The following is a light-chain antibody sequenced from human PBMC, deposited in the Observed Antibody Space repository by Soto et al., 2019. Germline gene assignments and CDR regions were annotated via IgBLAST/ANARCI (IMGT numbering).Light chain of an antibody. J-gene: IGLJ3*02. CDR3: QTWGTSWV. V-gene: IGLV4-69*01. CDR1: SGHSNFA. Sequence: QAVLTQSPSASASLGASVNLTCTLGSGHSNFAIAWHQQQPEKGPRYLMKVNSDGSHNKGDGIPDRFSGSSSGAAFYLTISSLQSEDAADYYCQTWGTSWVFGGGTKVTVL. CDR2: VNSDGSH.